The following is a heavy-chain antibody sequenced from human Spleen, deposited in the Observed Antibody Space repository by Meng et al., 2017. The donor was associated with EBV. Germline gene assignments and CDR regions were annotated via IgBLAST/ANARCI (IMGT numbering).Heavy chain of an antibody. D-gene: IGHD3-22*01. CDR1: GGSNSSSTW. V-gene: IGHV4-4*02. Sequence: QGQVRDARQGLVTRSRTLSLTCAVSGGSNSSSTWWTWVRQPPGKGLEWIGEIYHGGDTNYNPSLKSRVTISVDKSKNQFSLKVRSVTAADTAVYYCARRGVDYYDSSAWGWGQGALVTVSS. CDR3: ARRGVDYYDSSAWG. CDR2: IYHGGDT. J-gene: IGHJ4*02.